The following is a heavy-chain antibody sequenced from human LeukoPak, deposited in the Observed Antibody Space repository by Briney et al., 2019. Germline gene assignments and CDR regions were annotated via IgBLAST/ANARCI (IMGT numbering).Heavy chain of an antibody. J-gene: IGHJ4*02. V-gene: IGHV1-2*02. CDR2: INPNSGGT. Sequence: ASVKVSCKASGYTFTGYYMHWVRQAPGQGLEWMGWINPNSGGTNYAQKFQGRVTMTRDTSISTAYMELSRLRSDDTAVYYCASRYCSGGSCYHPQDDYWGQGTLITVSS. D-gene: IGHD2-15*01. CDR1: GYTFTGYY. CDR3: ASRYCSGGSCYHPQDDY.